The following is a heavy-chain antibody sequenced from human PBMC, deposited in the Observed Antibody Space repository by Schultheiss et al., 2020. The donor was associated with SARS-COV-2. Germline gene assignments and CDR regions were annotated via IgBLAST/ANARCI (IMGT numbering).Heavy chain of an antibody. CDR2: ITPIFGTA. V-gene: IGHV1-69*13. J-gene: IGHJ5*02. CDR3: ARGTHSRRPNNWFDP. CDR1: GGTFSSYA. D-gene: IGHD6-13*01. Sequence: SVKVSCKASGGTFSSYAISWVRQAPGQGLEWMGGITPIFGTANYAQKFQGRVTITADESTSTAYMELSSLRSEDTAVYYCARGTHSRRPNNWFDPWGQGTLVTVSS.